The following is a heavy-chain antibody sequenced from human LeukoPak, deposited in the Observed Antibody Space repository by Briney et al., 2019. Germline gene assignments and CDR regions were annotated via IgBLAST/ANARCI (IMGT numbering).Heavy chain of an antibody. V-gene: IGHV3-72*01. Sequence: GGSLRLSCAASGFTFSDHYMDWVRQAPGRGPEWVGRSRNKANSYSTEYAASVRGRFTIPRDDSRNSLYLQMNSLKTEDTAVYYCARNLDSENCWGQGTLVTVSS. CDR3: ARNLDSENC. CDR1: GFTFSDHY. J-gene: IGHJ4*02. CDR2: SRNKANSYST. D-gene: IGHD1-26*01.